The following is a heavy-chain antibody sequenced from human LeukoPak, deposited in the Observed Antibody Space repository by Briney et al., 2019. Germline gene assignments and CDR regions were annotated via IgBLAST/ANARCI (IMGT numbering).Heavy chain of an antibody. J-gene: IGHJ6*04. CDR1: GFIFSTYN. CDR2: ISLSSTAI. V-gene: IGHV3-48*01. Sequence: RTGGSLRLSCATSGFIFSTYNMNWVRQAPGKGLEWVSYISLSSTAIYYADSVKGRFTVSRDNAKNSLYLQMNSLRAEDTAVYYCAELGITMIGGVWGKGTTVTISS. CDR3: AELGITMIGGV. D-gene: IGHD3-10*02.